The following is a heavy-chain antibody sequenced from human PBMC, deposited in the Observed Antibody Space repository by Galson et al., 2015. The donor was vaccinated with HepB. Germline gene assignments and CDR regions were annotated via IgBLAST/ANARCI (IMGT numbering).Heavy chain of an antibody. CDR3: AKDSGFGGEDY. D-gene: IGHD3-16*01. V-gene: IGHV3-23*01. Sequence: SLRLSCAASGFTFYVYTMNWVRQAPGKGLEWVSAVRGSGTGTFYADSVRGRFTISRDDSKNTVTLQLNSLRVEDTAIYYCAKDSGFGGEDYWGQGILVTVSS. CDR1: GFTFYVYT. J-gene: IGHJ4*02. CDR2: VRGSGTGT.